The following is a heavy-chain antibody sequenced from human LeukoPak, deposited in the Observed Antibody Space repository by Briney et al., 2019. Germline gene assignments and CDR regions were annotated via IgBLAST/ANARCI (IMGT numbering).Heavy chain of an antibody. J-gene: IGHJ4*02. D-gene: IGHD3-22*01. CDR3: ANRRDYYDSSGYWVPFDY. V-gene: IGHV4-34*01. Sequence: PSQSPSLTLAIYGGSFSGSYWGWARHHPGKGMEWIGEINVGGSTNYNPSLKSRVTISVDTSKNQFSLKLSSVTAADTAVYYCANRRDYYDSSGYWVPFDYWGQGTLVTVSS. CDR2: INVGGST. CDR1: GGSFSGSY.